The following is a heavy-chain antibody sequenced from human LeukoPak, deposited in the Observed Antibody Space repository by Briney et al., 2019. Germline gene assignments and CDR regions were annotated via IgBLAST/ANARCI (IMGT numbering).Heavy chain of an antibody. V-gene: IGHV1-69*10. Sequence: SVTVSFKASGGTFSSYTISWVRQAPGQGLEWMGGIIPILGIANYAQKFQGRVTITADKSTSTAYMELSSLRSEDTAVYYCARANSDYYDSSGYYGYAFDIWGQGTRVTVPS. CDR3: ARANSDYYDSSGYYGYAFDI. CDR1: GGTFSSYT. J-gene: IGHJ3*02. CDR2: IIPILGIA. D-gene: IGHD3-22*01.